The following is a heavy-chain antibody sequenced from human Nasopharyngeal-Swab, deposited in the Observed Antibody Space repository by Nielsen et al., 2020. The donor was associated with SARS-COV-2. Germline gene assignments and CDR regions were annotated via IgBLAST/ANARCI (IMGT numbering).Heavy chain of an antibody. J-gene: IGHJ6*02. D-gene: IGHD6-19*01. CDR3: ARDRAWDSSGWDYYYGMDV. V-gene: IGHV4-59*01. CDR2: IYYSGST. Sequence: WIRQPPGKGLEWTGYIYYSGSTNYNPSLKSRVTISVDTSKNQFSLKLSSVTAADTAVYYCARDRAWDSSGWDYYYGMDVWGQGTTVTVSS.